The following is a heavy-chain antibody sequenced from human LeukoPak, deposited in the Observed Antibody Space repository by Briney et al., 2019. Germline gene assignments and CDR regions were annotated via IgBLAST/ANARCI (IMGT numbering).Heavy chain of an antibody. CDR2: IYPGDSDA. D-gene: IGHD1-26*01. Sequence: GESPKISCKGSGYSFNSYWIGWVRQMPGKGLKWMGIIYPGDSDARYSPSFQGQVTISADKSNSTAYLQWSSLKASDTAMYYCARRRDLYSGSYYPFDYWGQGTLVTVSS. CDR3: ARRRDLYSGSYYPFDY. CDR1: GYSFNSYW. V-gene: IGHV5-51*01. J-gene: IGHJ4*02.